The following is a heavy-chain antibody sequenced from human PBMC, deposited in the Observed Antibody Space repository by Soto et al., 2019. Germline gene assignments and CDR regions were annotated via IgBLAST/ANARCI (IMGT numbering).Heavy chain of an antibody. CDR2: IYYSGST. CDR1: GGSISSRSFY. Sequence: QLQLQESGPGLVKPSETLSLTCTVSGGSISSRSFYWGWIRQPPGMGLEWIGSIYYSGSTDYDPSLKSRLSISVDTSKNQFSLRPSSVTAADTAVYYCASRSSYCRHTTCYEDFVDYWGQGILVTVSS. D-gene: IGHD2-2*01. J-gene: IGHJ4*02. CDR3: ASRSSYCRHTTCYEDFVDY. V-gene: IGHV4-39*01.